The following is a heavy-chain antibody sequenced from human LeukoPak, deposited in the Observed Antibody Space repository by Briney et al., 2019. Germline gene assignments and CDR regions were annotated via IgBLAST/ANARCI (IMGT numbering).Heavy chain of an antibody. CDR3: ARDCSGGNCYLGVINY. D-gene: IGHD2-15*01. V-gene: IGHV4-39*07. Sequence: SETLSLTCTVSGGSINSSSYYWGWIRQPPGKGLEWIGSIFYSGNTYDNPSLKSRVTISVDTSKNRFSLKLSSVTAADAAVYYCARDCSGGNCYLGVINYWGQGTLVSVSS. CDR2: IFYSGNT. CDR1: GGSINSSSYY. J-gene: IGHJ4*02.